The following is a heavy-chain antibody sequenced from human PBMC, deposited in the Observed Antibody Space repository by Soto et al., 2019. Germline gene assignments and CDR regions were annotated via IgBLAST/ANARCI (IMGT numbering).Heavy chain of an antibody. D-gene: IGHD3-10*01. V-gene: IGHV3-15*07. Sequence: EVQLVESGGGLVKPGGSLRLSCAASGLSFNDAWMNWVRQAPGKGLEHVGRIKTKGDGETTNYAAPVKGRFTISRDDSKNTLYLQMNSLKTEDTAVYYCTTDSMAWGFRGYWGQGTLVTVSS. CDR1: GLSFNDAW. CDR2: IKTKGDGETT. J-gene: IGHJ4*02. CDR3: TTDSMAWGFRGY.